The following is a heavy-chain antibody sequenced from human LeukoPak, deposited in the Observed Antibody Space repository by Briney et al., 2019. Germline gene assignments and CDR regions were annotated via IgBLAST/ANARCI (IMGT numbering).Heavy chain of an antibody. J-gene: IGHJ4*02. Sequence: GASVKVSCKASGYTFTSYGISWVRQAPGQGLEWMGWISAYNGNTNYAQKLQGRVTMTTDTSTSTAYMELRSLRSDDTAVYYCARDIVATIGGYYFDYWGQGTLVTVSS. CDR3: ARDIVATIGGYYFDY. CDR2: ISAYNGNT. V-gene: IGHV1-18*01. D-gene: IGHD5-12*01. CDR1: GYTFTSYG.